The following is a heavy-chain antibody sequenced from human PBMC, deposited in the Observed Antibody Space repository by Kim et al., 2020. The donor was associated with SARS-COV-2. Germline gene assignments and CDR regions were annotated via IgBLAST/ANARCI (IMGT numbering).Heavy chain of an antibody. V-gene: IGHV3-66*01. J-gene: IGHJ6*02. CDR1: GFTVSSNY. Sequence: GGSLRLSCAASGFTVSSNYMSWVRQAPGKGLEWVSVIYSGGSTYYADPVKGRFTISRDNSNNTLYLQMNSLSAEDTAVYYCARDATDYGDYWSGYYYGMDVWGQGTTVTVSS. CDR3: ARDATDYGDYWSGYYYGMDV. CDR2: IYSGGST. D-gene: IGHD4-17*01.